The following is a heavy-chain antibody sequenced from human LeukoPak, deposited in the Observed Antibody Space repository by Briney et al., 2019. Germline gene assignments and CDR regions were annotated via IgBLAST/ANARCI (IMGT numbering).Heavy chain of an antibody. J-gene: IGHJ4*02. Sequence: PGRSLRLSCAASGFTFDDYAMHWVRQAPGKGLEWVSGISWNSGSIGYADSVKGRFTISRDNAKNSLYLQMNSLRAEDTALYYCAKGTSGYTSSWYVYRGQGTLVTVSS. D-gene: IGHD6-13*01. CDR2: ISWNSGSI. CDR3: AKGTSGYTSSWYVY. CDR1: GFTFDDYA. V-gene: IGHV3-9*01.